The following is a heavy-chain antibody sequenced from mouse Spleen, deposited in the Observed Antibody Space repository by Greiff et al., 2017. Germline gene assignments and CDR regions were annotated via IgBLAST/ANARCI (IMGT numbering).Heavy chain of an antibody. D-gene: IGHD2-3*01. Sequence: VQLQQSGAELVRPVASVKLSCKASGYTFTDYYINWVKQRPGQGLEWIARIYPGSGNTYYNEKFKGKATLTAEKSSSTAYMQLSSLTSEDSAVYFCAGLLHAYAMDYWGQGTSVTVSS. CDR2: IYPGSGNT. J-gene: IGHJ4*01. CDR1: GYTFTDYY. CDR3: AGLLHAYAMDY. V-gene: IGHV1-76*01.